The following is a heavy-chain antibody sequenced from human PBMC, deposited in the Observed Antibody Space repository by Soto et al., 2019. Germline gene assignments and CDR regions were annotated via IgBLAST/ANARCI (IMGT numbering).Heavy chain of an antibody. J-gene: IGHJ5*02. CDR3: ARLDYGDYVGNWFDP. D-gene: IGHD4-17*01. CDR1: GGSISSSSYY. Sequence: SETLSLTCTVSGGSISSSSYYWGWIRQPPGKGLEWIGSIYYSGSTYYNPSLKSRVTISVDTSKNQFSLKLSSVTAADTAVYYCARLDYGDYVGNWFDPWGQGTLVTVSS. V-gene: IGHV4-39*01. CDR2: IYYSGST.